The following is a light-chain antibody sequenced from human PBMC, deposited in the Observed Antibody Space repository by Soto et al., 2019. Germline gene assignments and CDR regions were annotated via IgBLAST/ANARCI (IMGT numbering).Light chain of an antibody. Sequence: EIVLTQYPGTLSLSXGERATLDCRASKRVSNIYLTWYQLRPXQAHSPXLYGASNRATGTPDRFSGSGSGTDFTHTISRLEPEDYAVYYCQQYGSSGRFGQGTKVDI. CDR2: GAS. V-gene: IGKV3-20*01. CDR3: QQYGSSGR. J-gene: IGKJ1*01. CDR1: KRVSNIY.